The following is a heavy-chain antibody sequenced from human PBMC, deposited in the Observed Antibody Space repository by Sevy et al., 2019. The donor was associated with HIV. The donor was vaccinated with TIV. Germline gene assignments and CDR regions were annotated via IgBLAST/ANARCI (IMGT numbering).Heavy chain of an antibody. Sequence: GGSLRLSCAASGFTFSNYAMTWVRQAPGKGLEWVSTISADGRSTYYADSVKGRFTISRDNSKYTLYLQMNSLGAEDTALYYCAKDLGSQGNYDFWRGCPEYGAFDIWGQGTVVTV. V-gene: IGHV3-23*01. CDR2: ISADGRST. CDR1: GFTFSNYA. J-gene: IGHJ3*02. CDR3: AKDLGSQGNYDFWRGCPEYGAFDI. D-gene: IGHD3-3*01.